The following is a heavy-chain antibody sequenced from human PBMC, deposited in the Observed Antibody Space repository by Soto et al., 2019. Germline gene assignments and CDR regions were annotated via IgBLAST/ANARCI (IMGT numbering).Heavy chain of an antibody. CDR2: LSYDGSTE. J-gene: IGHJ5*02. Sequence: GWSLRLSCTASVFTFSSHPMHWVRQAPGKGLEWVAVLSYDGSTEYYADSVKGRFTISRDNSKDTLFLQMNSLKPEDTAVYYCAGVPLAYGDSLNWFDPWGQGTLVTVSS. D-gene: IGHD4-17*01. V-gene: IGHV3-30*01. CDR1: VFTFSSHP. CDR3: AGVPLAYGDSLNWFDP.